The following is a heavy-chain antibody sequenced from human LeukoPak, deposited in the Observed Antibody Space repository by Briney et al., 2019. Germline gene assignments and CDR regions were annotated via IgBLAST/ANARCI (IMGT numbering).Heavy chain of an antibody. CDR2: ISGGGAST. CDR3: AKGAGRSGSYWSDAFDI. Sequence: GGSLRLSCAASGFTFSSYGMNWVRQAPGKGLERASGISGGGASTDYADSVKGRFTISRDNSKNTLYLQMSSPGADDTAVYYCAKGAGRSGSYWSDAFDIWGQGTGVTVSS. J-gene: IGHJ3*02. V-gene: IGHV3-23*01. D-gene: IGHD3-10*01. CDR1: GFTFSSYG.